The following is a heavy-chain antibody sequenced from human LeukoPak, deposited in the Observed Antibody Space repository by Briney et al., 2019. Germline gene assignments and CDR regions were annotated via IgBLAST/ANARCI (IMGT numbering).Heavy chain of an antibody. CDR3: ARDNRAAAGTNAFDI. J-gene: IGHJ3*02. CDR2: IYSGGST. V-gene: IGHV3-66*01. Sequence: GGSLRLSCAASGFTVSSNCMSWVRQAPGKGLEWVSVIYSGGSTYYADSVKGRFTISRDNSKNTLYLQMNSLRAEDTAVYYCARDNRAAAGTNAFDIWGQGTMVTVSS. CDR1: GFTVSSNC. D-gene: IGHD6-13*01.